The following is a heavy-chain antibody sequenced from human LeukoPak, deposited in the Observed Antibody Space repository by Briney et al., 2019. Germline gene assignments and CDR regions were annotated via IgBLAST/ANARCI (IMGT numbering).Heavy chain of an antibody. Sequence: GGSLRLSCAASGFTVSSNYMSWVRQAPGKGLEWVSVTYSGGSTYYADSVKGRFTISRHNSKNTLYLQMNSLRAEDTAVYYCARGNSGYDLYYWGQGTLVTVSS. J-gene: IGHJ4*02. D-gene: IGHD5-12*01. CDR3: ARGNSGYDLYY. CDR2: TYSGGST. CDR1: GFTVSSNY. V-gene: IGHV3-53*04.